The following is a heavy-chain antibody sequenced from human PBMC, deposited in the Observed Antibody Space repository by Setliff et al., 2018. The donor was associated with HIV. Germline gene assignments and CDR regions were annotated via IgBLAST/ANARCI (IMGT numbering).Heavy chain of an antibody. Sequence: GASVKVSCKASGYSFTGYFMHWVRRAPGQGLEWMGWINPNTGRTHYAPNFQGRITMTRDTSITTAYMELTSLRSDDTAVYYCTTDPLHLQGNGWYGAFDIWGQGTLVTVSS. J-gene: IGHJ3*02. V-gene: IGHV1-2*02. CDR1: GYSFTGYF. D-gene: IGHD6-19*01. CDR2: INPNTGRT. CDR3: TTDPLHLQGNGWYGAFDI.